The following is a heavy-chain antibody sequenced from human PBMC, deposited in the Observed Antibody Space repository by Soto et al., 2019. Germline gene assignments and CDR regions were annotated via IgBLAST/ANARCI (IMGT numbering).Heavy chain of an antibody. Sequence: PSQTLSLTCAISGDSVSSNSAAWNWIRPSPSRGLEWLGRTYYRSKWYNDYAVSVKSRITINPDTSKNQFSLQLNSVTPEDTAVYYCARLWFGELNYYYYGMDVWGQGTTVTVSS. J-gene: IGHJ6*02. D-gene: IGHD3-10*01. CDR2: TYYRSKWYN. CDR3: ARLWFGELNYYYYGMDV. CDR1: GDSVSSNSAA. V-gene: IGHV6-1*01.